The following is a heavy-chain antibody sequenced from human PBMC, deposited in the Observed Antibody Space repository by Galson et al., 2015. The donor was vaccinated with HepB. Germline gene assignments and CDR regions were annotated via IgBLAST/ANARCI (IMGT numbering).Heavy chain of an antibody. V-gene: IGHV5-51*01. CDR1: GYSFTSYW. D-gene: IGHD6-19*01. CDR2: IYPGDSDT. CDR3: ARSGYSSGWATTYFDY. Sequence: QSGAEVKKPGESLKISCKGSGYSFTSYWIGWVRQMPGKGLEWMGIIYPGDSDTRYSPSFQGQVTISADKSISTAYLQWSSLKASDTAMYYCARSGYSSGWATTYFDYWGQGTLVTVSS. J-gene: IGHJ4*02.